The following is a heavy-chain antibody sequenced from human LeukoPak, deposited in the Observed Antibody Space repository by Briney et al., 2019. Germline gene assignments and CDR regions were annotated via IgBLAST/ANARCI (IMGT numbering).Heavy chain of an antibody. V-gene: IGHV3-7*01. CDR3: ARDGPNGMDV. CDR1: GFTFSSNW. CDR2: IKLDGSEK. J-gene: IGHJ6*04. Sequence: PRGSLRLSCAASGFTFSSNWLSWVRQAPGKGLGWVANIKLDGSEKYYVDSVKGRFTISRDNAKNTLYLRMNSLRAEDTAVYFCARDGPNGMDVWGEGTTVTVSS.